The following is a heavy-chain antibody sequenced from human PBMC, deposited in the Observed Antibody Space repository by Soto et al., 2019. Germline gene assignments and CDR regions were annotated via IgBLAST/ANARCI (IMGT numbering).Heavy chain of an antibody. D-gene: IGHD2-2*01. V-gene: IGHV1-8*01. Sequence: SVNVSCKASGYTFTSNDINWVRQAPGQGPEWMGWMNPDNGKTGFAQKFQGRITMTRNTSISTAYMELSSLRSDDTAVYFCARPLCSSTRCGPYFFDSWGQGSLVTVSS. J-gene: IGHJ4*02. CDR3: ARPLCSSTRCGPYFFDS. CDR2: MNPDNGKT. CDR1: GYTFTSND.